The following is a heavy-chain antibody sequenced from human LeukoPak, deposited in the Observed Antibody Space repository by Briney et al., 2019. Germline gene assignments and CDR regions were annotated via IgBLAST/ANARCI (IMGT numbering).Heavy chain of an antibody. Sequence: LPGRSLRLSCAGCRFTLEDYATHCLRQTPGKGLEWVSGFSWNSGNIAYADFVGGRFTISRDNAKNSLSLQMNSLSDEDTAGYYCPKDAYGGATFFYYMDVWGKGTTVTVSS. J-gene: IGHJ6*03. CDR3: PKDAYGGATFFYYMDV. CDR1: RFTLEDYA. CDR2: FSWNSGNI. D-gene: IGHD2/OR15-2a*01. V-gene: IGHV3-9*01.